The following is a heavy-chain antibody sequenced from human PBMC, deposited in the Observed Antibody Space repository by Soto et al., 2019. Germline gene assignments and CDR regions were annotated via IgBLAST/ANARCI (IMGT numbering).Heavy chain of an antibody. CDR3: IKPKGDSRTYTGMEV. Sequence: PSQTLSLTCAISGDSVSSNSAAWNWIRQSPSRGLEWLGRAYYRSQWYYDSAVSVRSRITVIPDTSKNQFSLQLNSVTPEDTAVSFCIKPKGDSRTYTGMEVWRQGTTVTVSS. CDR1: GDSVSSNSAA. J-gene: IGHJ6*02. D-gene: IGHD2-2*02. CDR2: AYYRSQWYY. V-gene: IGHV6-1*01.